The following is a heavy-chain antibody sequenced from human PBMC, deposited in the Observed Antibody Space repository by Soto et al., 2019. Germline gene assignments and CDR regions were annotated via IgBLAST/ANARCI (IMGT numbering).Heavy chain of an antibody. Sequence: GASVKVSCKASGGTFSSYAISWVRQAPGQGLEWMGGVIPIFGTANYAQKFQGRVTITADKSTSTAYMELSSLRSEDTAVYYCATSGSYYRPFYYFDYWGQGTLVTVSS. V-gene: IGHV1-69*06. CDR1: GGTFSSYA. D-gene: IGHD1-26*01. CDR3: ATSGSYYRPFYYFDY. CDR2: VIPIFGTA. J-gene: IGHJ4*02.